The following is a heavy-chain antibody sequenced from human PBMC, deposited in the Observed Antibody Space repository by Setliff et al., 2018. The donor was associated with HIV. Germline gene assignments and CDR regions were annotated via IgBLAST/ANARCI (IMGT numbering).Heavy chain of an antibody. J-gene: IGHJ4*02. CDR1: GFTVSSNE. CDR2: ISGGST. V-gene: IGHV3-66*01. Sequence: GGSLRLSCAASGFTVSSNEMSWVRQAPGKGLEWVSSISGGSTCYADSRKGRFTISRDNSKNTLYLQMNSLRAEDTAVYYCAKDWRDYYYHSGSGTYPYSWGQGTLVTVSS. D-gene: IGHD3-10*01. CDR3: AKDWRDYYYHSGSGTYPYS.